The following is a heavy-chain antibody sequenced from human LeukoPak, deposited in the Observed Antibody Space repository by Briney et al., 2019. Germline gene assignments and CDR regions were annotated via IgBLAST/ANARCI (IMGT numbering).Heavy chain of an antibody. CDR1: GYTLTSYD. Sequence: ASVNVSCKASGYTLTSYDITWVRQAPGQGLEWMGWMNPKSGNKGYAQKFQGRVTMTRDTSISTAYMELSRLRSDDTAVYYCARGYSSRWYDYWGQGTLVTVSS. D-gene: IGHD6-13*01. CDR3: ARGYSSRWYDY. V-gene: IGHV1-8*01. CDR2: MNPKSGNK. J-gene: IGHJ4*02.